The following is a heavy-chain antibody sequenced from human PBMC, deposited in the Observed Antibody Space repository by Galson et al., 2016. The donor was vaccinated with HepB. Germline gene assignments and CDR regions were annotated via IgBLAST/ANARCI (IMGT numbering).Heavy chain of an antibody. V-gene: IGHV3-48*04. J-gene: IGHJ4*02. CDR2: ISSTSNTI. CDR1: GCTFSNFG. CDR3: AIWPSDTDSSA. D-gene: IGHD2-15*01. Sequence: SLRLSCAVSGCTFSNFGINWVRQAPGKGLEWISSISSTSNTINYADSVRGRFTTSRDNAKNELHLQMNSLRAEDTAVYYCAIWPSDTDSSAWGQGTLVAVSS.